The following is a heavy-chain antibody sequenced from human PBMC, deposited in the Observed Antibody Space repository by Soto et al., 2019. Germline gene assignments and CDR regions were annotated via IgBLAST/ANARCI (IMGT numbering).Heavy chain of an antibody. Sequence: PSETLSLTCTVSGGSISRYYWSWIRQPPGKGLEWRGYIYYSGSTNYNPSLKSRVTISVDTSKNQFSLKLCSVTAADTAVYYCARVYYDFWSGPNYYYGMDVWGQGTTVTVSS. V-gene: IGHV4-59*01. J-gene: IGHJ6*02. CDR3: ARVYYDFWSGPNYYYGMDV. CDR1: GGSISRYY. CDR2: IYYSGST. D-gene: IGHD3-3*01.